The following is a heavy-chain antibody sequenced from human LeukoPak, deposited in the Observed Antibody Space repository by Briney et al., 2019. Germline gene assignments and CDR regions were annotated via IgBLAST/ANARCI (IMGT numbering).Heavy chain of an antibody. CDR1: GYSFTNYW. Sequence: GASLKISCKGSGYSFTNYWIGWWRQMPGKGLEWMGSIYPGDSDTRYSPSFRGQVTISADKSINTAFLQWSSLKAPDTAIYYCATVAGYAKNWFDRWGQGTLVTVSS. J-gene: IGHJ5*02. CDR3: ATVAGYAKNWFDR. CDR2: IYPGDSDT. D-gene: IGHD5-12*01. V-gene: IGHV5-51*01.